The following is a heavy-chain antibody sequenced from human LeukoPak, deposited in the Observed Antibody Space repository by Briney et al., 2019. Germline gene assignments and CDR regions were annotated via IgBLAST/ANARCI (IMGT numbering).Heavy chain of an antibody. V-gene: IGHV1-18*01. CDR2: ISAYNGNT. CDR3: ARDQAIVVVPAAISFDY. D-gene: IGHD2-2*01. CDR1: GYTFTSYG. J-gene: IGHJ4*02. Sequence: ASVKVSCKASGYTFTSYGISWVRQAPGQGLEWMGWISAYNGNTNYAQKLQGRVTMTTDTSTSTAYMELRSLRSDDTAVYYCARDQAIVVVPAAISFDYWGQGTLVTVSS.